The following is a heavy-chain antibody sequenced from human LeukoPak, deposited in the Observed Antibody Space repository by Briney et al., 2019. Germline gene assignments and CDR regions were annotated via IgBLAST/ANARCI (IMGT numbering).Heavy chain of an antibody. J-gene: IGHJ4*02. CDR1: GFTFTYYA. Sequence: PGRSLRLSCAASGFTFTYYAMHWVRQAPGKGLEWVSVVSNDGNNQDYTDSVKGRFIISRDDSKSTVYLQMNSLRVDDTAMYYCARVVGATIPGGYFDYWGQGTLVTVSS. CDR2: VSNDGNNQ. V-gene: IGHV3-30-3*01. CDR3: ARVVGATIPGGYFDY. D-gene: IGHD1-26*01.